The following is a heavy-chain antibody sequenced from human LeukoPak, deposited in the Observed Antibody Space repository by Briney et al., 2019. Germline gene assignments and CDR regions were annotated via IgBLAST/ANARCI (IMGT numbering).Heavy chain of an antibody. J-gene: IGHJ5*02. Sequence: GGSLRLSCAASGFTFSSYAMNWVRQAPGKGLEWVSAISNDGGGTTYADFVKGRFTISRDNSKNTLFLQMNSLRAEDTALYYCAKGSSGYFADLWGQGTLVTVSS. D-gene: IGHD3-22*01. CDR1: GFTFSSYA. V-gene: IGHV3-23*01. CDR2: ISNDGGGT. CDR3: AKGSSGYFADL.